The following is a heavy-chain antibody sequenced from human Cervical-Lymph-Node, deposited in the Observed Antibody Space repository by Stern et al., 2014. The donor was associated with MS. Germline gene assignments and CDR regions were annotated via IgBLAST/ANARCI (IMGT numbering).Heavy chain of an antibody. D-gene: IGHD3-22*01. CDR3: AKEVAGMIVAEYYFDY. CDR1: GFTFSSYA. J-gene: IGHJ4*02. CDR2: ISGSGGST. V-gene: IGHV3-23*04. Sequence: EVQLVESGGGLVQPGGSLRLSCAASGFTFSSYAMSWVRQAPGKGLAWVSAISGSGGSTYYADSVKGRFTISRDNSKNTLYLQMNSLRAEDTAVYYCAKEVAGMIVAEYYFDYWGQGTLVTVSS.